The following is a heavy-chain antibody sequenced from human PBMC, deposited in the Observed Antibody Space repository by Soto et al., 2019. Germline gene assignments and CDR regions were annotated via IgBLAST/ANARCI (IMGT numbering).Heavy chain of an antibody. V-gene: IGHV3-30*03. CDR2: IPHDGSNK. J-gene: IGHJ4*02. D-gene: IGHD3-10*01. CDR3: VRDPDHGALDY. Sequence: GGSLRLSCAASGFTFSSYGMHWVRQAPGKGLEWVAVIPHDGSNKVYADSVRGRFTISRDNAKNTLYLQMNGLRKEDTAVYYCVRDPDHGALDYWGRGTLVTVSS. CDR1: GFTFSSYG.